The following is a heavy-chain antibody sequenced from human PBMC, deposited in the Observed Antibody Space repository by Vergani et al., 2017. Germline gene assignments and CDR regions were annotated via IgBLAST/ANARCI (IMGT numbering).Heavy chain of an antibody. V-gene: IGHV3-9*01. D-gene: IGHD6-13*01. CDR3: VKDIAASGNYWYVDL. Sequence: EVQLVESGGGLVQPGRSLRLSCAASGFTFDDYAMHWVRQAPGKGLEWVSGINWNSDSIAYADSVKGRFTISRDNAKNSLYLQMNSLRAEDTALYYCVKDIAASGNYWYVDLWGRGTLVTVSS. J-gene: IGHJ2*01. CDR2: INWNSDSI. CDR1: GFTFDDYA.